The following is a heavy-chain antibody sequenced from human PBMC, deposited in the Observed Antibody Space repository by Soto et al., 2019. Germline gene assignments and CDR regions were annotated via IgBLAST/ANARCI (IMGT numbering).Heavy chain of an antibody. CDR2: IYYSGST. D-gene: IGHD3-10*01. CDR3: ARAANMVRGVIMSGYYYYGMDV. CDR1: GGSISSYY. Sequence: SETLSLTCTVSGGSISSYYWSWIRQPPGKGLEWIGYIYYSGSTNYNPSLKSRVTISVDTSKNQFSLKLSSVTAADTAVYYCARAANMVRGVIMSGYYYYGMDVWGQGTTVTVSS. V-gene: IGHV4-59*01. J-gene: IGHJ6*02.